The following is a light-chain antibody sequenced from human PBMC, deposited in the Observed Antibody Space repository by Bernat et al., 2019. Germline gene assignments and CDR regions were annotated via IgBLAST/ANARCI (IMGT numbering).Light chain of an antibody. CDR3: CSYAGRSTFDV. CDR1: SSDVGSYNL. J-gene: IGLJ2*01. Sequence: QSVLTQPASVSGSPGQSITISCTGTSSDVGSYNLVSWYQQHPGKAPKLIIYEVTKRPSGVSNRFSGSKSGNTASLTISGLQPEDEADYFCCSYAGRSTFDVFGGGTELTVL. V-gene: IGLV2-23*02. CDR2: EVT.